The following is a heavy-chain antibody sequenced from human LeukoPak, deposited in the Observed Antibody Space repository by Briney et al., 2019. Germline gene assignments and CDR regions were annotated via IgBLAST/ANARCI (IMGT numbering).Heavy chain of an antibody. CDR3: ARDLGYCSGGSCYRNWFDP. CDR2: IYYSGST. CDR1: GGSISSYY. V-gene: IGHV4-59*01. J-gene: IGHJ5*02. D-gene: IGHD2-15*01. Sequence: SETLSLTCTVSGGSISSYYWSWIRQPPGKGLEWIGYIYYSGSTNYNPSLKSRVTISVDTSKNQFSLKLSSVTAADTAVYYCARDLGYCSGGSCYRNWFDPWGQGTLVTVSS.